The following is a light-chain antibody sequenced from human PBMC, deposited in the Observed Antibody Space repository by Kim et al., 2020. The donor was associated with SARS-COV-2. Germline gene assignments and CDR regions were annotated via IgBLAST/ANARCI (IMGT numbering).Light chain of an antibody. V-gene: IGLV3-19*01. CDR2: GKN. CDR3: NSRESSANHWM. Sequence: FGQTVRITCQGDSLRSYYASWYQQKPGQAPVLVFYGKNNRPSGIPDRFSGSYSGNTASLTITAAQAEDEADYYCNSRESSANHWMFGGGTKLTVL. J-gene: IGLJ3*02. CDR1: SLRSYY.